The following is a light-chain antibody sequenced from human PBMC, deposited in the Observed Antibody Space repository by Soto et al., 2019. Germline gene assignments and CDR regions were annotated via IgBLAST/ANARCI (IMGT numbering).Light chain of an antibody. V-gene: IGKV3-20*01. CDR3: QQYGSSPPVT. CDR1: QSVSSSY. CDR2: GAS. J-gene: IGKJ4*01. Sequence: EILFTQSPGTLSLSPGERSTLSCRASQSVSSSYLAWYQQKPGQAPRLLIYGASSRATGIPDRFSGSGSGTDFTLTISRLEPEDFAVYYCQQYGSSPPVTFGGGTKVDIK.